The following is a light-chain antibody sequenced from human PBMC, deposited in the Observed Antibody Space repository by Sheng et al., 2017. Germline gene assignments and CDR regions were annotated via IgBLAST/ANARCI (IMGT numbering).Light chain of an antibody. Sequence: EIVLTQSPGTLSLSPGERATLSCRASQSVSSNYLAWYQQKPGQAPRLLIFDASSRATGIPDRFSGSGSGTDFTLTISRLEPEDFAVYYCLHYGNSPFFGGRDQGGGSN. V-gene: IGKV3-20*01. J-gene: IGKJ4*01. CDR2: DAS. CDR3: LHYGNSPF. CDR1: QSVSSNY.